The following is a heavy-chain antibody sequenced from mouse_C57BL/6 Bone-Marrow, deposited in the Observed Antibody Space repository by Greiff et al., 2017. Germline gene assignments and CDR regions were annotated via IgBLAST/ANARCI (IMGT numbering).Heavy chain of an antibody. CDR1: GYTFTSYW. CDR2: INPSSGYT. D-gene: IGHD1-1*01. CDR3: ARNPPLQYFDV. Sequence: VQLQQSGAELAKPGASVKLSCKASGYTFTSYWMPWVKQRPGQGLDLIGYINPSSGYTKYNQKFKDKATLTADKSSSTAYRQLSSRTYEDSAVYYCARNPPLQYFDVWGTGTTVTGAS. V-gene: IGHV1-7*01. J-gene: IGHJ1*03.